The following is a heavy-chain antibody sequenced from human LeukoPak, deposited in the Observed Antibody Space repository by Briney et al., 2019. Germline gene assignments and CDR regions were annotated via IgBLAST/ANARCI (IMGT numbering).Heavy chain of an antibody. J-gene: IGHJ4*02. V-gene: IGHV1-24*01. Sequence: ASVKVSCKVSGYTLTELSMHWVRQAPGKGLEWMGGFDPEDGETIYAQKFQGRVTITADESTSTAYMELSSLRSEDTAVYYCARDRSAAAGFDYWGQGTLVTVSS. CDR1: GYTLTELS. CDR2: FDPEDGET. D-gene: IGHD6-13*01. CDR3: ARDRSAAAGFDY.